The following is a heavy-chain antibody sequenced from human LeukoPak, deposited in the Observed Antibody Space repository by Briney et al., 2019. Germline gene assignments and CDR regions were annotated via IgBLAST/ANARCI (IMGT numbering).Heavy chain of an antibody. CDR2: ISTSGSVT. Sequence: GGSLRLSCAASGFTSSDYYMSYIRQAPGKGLEWLSYISTSGSVTYYADSVKGRFTVSRDNANKSLYLQMNSLRVEDTAVYYCARVRRGGRPTDAFEIWGQGTMVTVSS. CDR3: ARVRRGGRPTDAFEI. D-gene: IGHD4-23*01. V-gene: IGHV3-11*01. CDR1: GFTSSDYY. J-gene: IGHJ3*02.